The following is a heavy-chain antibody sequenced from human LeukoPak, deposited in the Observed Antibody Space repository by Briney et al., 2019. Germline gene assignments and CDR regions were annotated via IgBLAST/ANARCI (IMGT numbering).Heavy chain of an antibody. CDR2: IYPGDSDT. D-gene: IGHD2-15*01. CDR3: AVARYCSGGSCYWWFDP. J-gene: IGHJ5*02. Sequence: PGESLKISCKGSGYSFTSYWIGWVRQMPGKGLEWMGIIYPGDSDTRYSPSFQGQVTISADKSISTAYLQWSSLKASDTAIYYCAVARYCSGGSCYWWFDPWGQGTLVTVSS. V-gene: IGHV5-51*01. CDR1: GYSFTSYW.